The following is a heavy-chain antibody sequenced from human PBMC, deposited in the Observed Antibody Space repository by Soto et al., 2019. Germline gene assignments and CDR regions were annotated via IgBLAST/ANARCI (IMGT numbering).Heavy chain of an antibody. Sequence: TSETLSLTCTVSGGSISSYYWSWIRQPPGKGLEWIGYIYYSGSTNYNPSLKSRVTISVDTSKNQFSLKLSSVTAADTAVYYCAALEGYYGAGSYYTYWGQGTLVTVSS. CDR2: IYYSGST. CDR1: GGSISSYY. V-gene: IGHV4-59*08. CDR3: AALEGYYGAGSYYTY. J-gene: IGHJ4*02. D-gene: IGHD3-10*01.